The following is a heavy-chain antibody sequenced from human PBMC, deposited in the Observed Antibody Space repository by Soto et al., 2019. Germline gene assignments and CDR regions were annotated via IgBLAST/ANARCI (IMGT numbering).Heavy chain of an antibody. CDR3: ASSVTTYYYYGMDV. D-gene: IGHD4-4*01. V-gene: IGHV4-59*01. CDR1: GGSISGYY. Sequence: SETLSLTCTVSGGSISGYYWSWIRQPPGKGLEWIGYIYYSGSTNYNPSLKSRVTISVDTSKNQFSLKLSSVTAADTAVYYCASSVTTYYYYGMDVWGQGTTVTVSS. CDR2: IYYSGST. J-gene: IGHJ6*02.